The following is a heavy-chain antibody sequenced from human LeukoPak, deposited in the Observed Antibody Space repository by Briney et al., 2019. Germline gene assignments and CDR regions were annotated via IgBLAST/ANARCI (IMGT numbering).Heavy chain of an antibody. J-gene: IGHJ4*02. V-gene: IGHV1-2*02. Sequence: ASVKVSCKASGGTFSSYTISWVRQAPGQGLEWMGWINPNSGGTNYAQKFQGRVTMTRDTSISTAYMELSRLRSDDTAVYYCARDPRWGRTSNRIFDYWGQGTLVTVSS. CDR1: GGTFSSYT. CDR3: ARDPRWGRTSNRIFDY. D-gene: IGHD3-16*01. CDR2: INPNSGGT.